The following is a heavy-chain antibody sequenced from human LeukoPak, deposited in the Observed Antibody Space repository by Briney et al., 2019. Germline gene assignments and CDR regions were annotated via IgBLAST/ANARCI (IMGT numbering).Heavy chain of an antibody. CDR2: ISYDGSNK. J-gene: IGHJ4*02. Sequence: GGSLRLSCAASGFTFRSYAMHWVRQAPGKGLEWVAVISYDGSNKYYADSVKGRFTISRDNSKNTLYLQMNSLRAEDTAVYYCARGLPYYYDSSGYPNFDYWGQGTLVTVSS. CDR3: ARGLPYYYDSSGYPNFDY. CDR1: GFTFRSYA. V-gene: IGHV3-30*01. D-gene: IGHD3-22*01.